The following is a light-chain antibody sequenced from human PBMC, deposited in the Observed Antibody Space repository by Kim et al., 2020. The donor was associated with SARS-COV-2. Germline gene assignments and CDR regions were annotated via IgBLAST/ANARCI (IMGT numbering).Light chain of an antibody. Sequence: PGQAATSASRASNSMGIRLAWYPQTRGQAPRLLMYDAAIRATGIPDRVNGRGSGTDFTLTIGSLDPEDFGVYFCQQHSKWQPAPSFGGGTKVDIK. CDR1: NSMGIR. CDR3: QQHSKWQPAPS. V-gene: IGKV3-11*01. CDR2: DAA. J-gene: IGKJ4*01.